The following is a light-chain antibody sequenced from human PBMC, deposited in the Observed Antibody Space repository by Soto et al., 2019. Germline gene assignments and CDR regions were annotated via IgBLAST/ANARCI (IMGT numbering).Light chain of an antibody. V-gene: IGKV1-8*01. CDR2: GAS. CDR1: QGISSY. Sequence: AIRMTQSPSSFSASTGDRVTITCRASQGISSYLAWYQQKLGKAPKLLIYGASTLQNGVPSRFSGSGSGTDFTLTISSLQSEDFASYYGLQYYTYSWTFGQGTKVEVK. CDR3: LQYYTYSWT. J-gene: IGKJ1*01.